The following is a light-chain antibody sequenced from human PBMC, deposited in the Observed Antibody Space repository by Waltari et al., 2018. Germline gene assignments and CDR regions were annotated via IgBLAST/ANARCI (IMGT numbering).Light chain of an antibody. CDR3: QQYNYWPPYT. CDR2: GAS. Sequence: ETVMTQSPATLSVSPGERAVLSCRASQSVSNYLAWYQQKPGQAPRLLIYGASTRATGIPARFSGSGSGTEFTLTISSLQSEDFAVYYCQQYNYWPPYTFGQGTKLEI. CDR1: QSVSNY. V-gene: IGKV3-15*01. J-gene: IGKJ2*01.